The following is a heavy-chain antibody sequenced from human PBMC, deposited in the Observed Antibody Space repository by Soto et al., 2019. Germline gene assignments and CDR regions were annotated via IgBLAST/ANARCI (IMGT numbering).Heavy chain of an antibody. D-gene: IGHD4-17*01. CDR2: IYTSGST. Sequence: QVQLQESGPGLVKPSETLSLTCTVSGGSISGYYWTWIRQPAGKGLEWIGRIYTSGSTNYNPSLKSRVTMSVDTSKNQFSLKLSSVTAVDTAVYYCARDLAVTTIWFDPWGQGTLVTVSS. CDR1: GGSISGYY. V-gene: IGHV4-4*07. CDR3: ARDLAVTTIWFDP. J-gene: IGHJ5*02.